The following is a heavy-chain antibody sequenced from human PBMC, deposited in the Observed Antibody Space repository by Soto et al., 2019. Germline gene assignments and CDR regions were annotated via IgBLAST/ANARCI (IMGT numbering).Heavy chain of an antibody. CDR3: ARKILGEGRTTSAFDI. J-gene: IGHJ3*02. CDR2: INPNSGGT. V-gene: IGHV1-2*04. D-gene: IGHD1-1*01. Sequence: ASVKVSCKASGYTFTGYYMHWVRQAPGQGLEWMGWINPNSGGTNYAQKFQGWVTMTRDTSISTAYMELSRLRSDDTAEYYCARKILGEGRTTSAFDIWGQGTMVTVSS. CDR1: GYTFTGYY.